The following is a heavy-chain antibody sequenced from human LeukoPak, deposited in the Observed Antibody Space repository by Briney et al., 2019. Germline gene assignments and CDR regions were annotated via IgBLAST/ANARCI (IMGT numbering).Heavy chain of an antibody. V-gene: IGHV4-59*01. CDR3: AKYGVGSTYFDN. D-gene: IGHD1-26*01. Sequence: SETLSLTCTVSGASINSYYWSWIQQPPGKGLEWIGYVSYSGDTDYNPSLKSRVTISADMSKNHFSLRLSSVTAADTAIYYCAKYGVGSTYFDNWGQGTLVTVSS. J-gene: IGHJ4*02. CDR2: VSYSGDT. CDR1: GASINSYY.